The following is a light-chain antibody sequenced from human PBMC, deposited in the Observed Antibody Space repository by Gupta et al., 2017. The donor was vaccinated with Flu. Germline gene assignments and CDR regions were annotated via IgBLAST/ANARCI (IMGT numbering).Light chain of an antibody. Sequence: VTPVGPASISCRSSQSLLHSNGYNYLDWFLQKPGQSPQLLIYLGSSRASGVPDRFSGSGSGTDFTLKISRVEAEDVGVYYCMQALQTPITFGHGTRLEIK. CDR1: QSLLHSNGYNY. CDR3: MQALQTPIT. V-gene: IGKV2-28*01. CDR2: LGS. J-gene: IGKJ5*01.